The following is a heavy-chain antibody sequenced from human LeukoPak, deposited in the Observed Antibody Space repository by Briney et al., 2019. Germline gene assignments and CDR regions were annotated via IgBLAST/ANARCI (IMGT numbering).Heavy chain of an antibody. CDR2: ISSSGSTI. J-gene: IGHJ6*04. Sequence: GGSLRLSCAASGFTFSSYEMDWVRQAPGKGLEWVSYISSSGSTIYYADSVKGRFTISRDNDKNSLYLQMNSLRAEDTAVYYCAELGITMIGGVWGKGTTVTISS. CDR1: GFTFSSYE. D-gene: IGHD3-10*02. V-gene: IGHV3-48*03. CDR3: AELGITMIGGV.